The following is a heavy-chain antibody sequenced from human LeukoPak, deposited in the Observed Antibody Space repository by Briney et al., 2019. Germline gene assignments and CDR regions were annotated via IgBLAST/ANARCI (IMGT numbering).Heavy chain of an antibody. V-gene: IGHV4-59*01. CDR3: ARGSVVPAAIGDY. CDR2: IYCSGST. CDR1: GGSISSYY. Sequence: SETLSLTCTVSGGSISSYYWSWIRQPPGKGLEWIGYIYCSGSTNYNPSLKSRVTISVDTSKNQFSLKLSSVTAADTAVYYCARGSVVPAAIGDYWGQGTLVTVSS. D-gene: IGHD2-2*01. J-gene: IGHJ4*02.